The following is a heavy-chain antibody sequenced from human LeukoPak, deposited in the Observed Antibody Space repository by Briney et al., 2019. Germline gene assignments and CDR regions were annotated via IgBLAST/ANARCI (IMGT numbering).Heavy chain of an antibody. J-gene: IGHJ4*02. CDR2: ISSDGSSE. Sequence: PGGSLRLSCAASGFASNTYSMHWVRQAPGKGLEWVAVISSDGSSEYYTDSVKGRFTISRDYSKNTLYLQMNSLRAEDTAVYYCAREKYCTPTDCLHGRFYFDYWDQGTLVSVSS. V-gene: IGHV3-30*04. CDR1: GFASNTYS. CDR3: AREKYCTPTDCLHGRFYFDY. D-gene: IGHD2-8*01.